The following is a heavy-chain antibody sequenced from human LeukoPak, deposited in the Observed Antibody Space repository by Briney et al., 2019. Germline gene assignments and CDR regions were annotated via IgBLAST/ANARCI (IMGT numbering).Heavy chain of an antibody. Sequence: GGSLRLSCAASGFTFSSYAMHWVRQAPGKGLEWVAVISYDGSNKYYADSVKGRFTISRDNSKNTLYLQMNSLRAEDTAVYYCARDLYDSSGYYGYWGQGTLVTVSS. D-gene: IGHD3-22*01. V-gene: IGHV3-30-3*01. J-gene: IGHJ4*02. CDR1: GFTFSSYA. CDR2: ISYDGSNK. CDR3: ARDLYDSSGYYGY.